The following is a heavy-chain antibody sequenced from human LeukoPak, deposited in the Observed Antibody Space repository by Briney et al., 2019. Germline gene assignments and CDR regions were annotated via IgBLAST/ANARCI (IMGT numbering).Heavy chain of an antibody. V-gene: IGHV4-39*07. D-gene: IGHD4-11*01. J-gene: IGHJ4*02. CDR3: ARDDYSIYVDY. CDR1: GGSISCGTYF. Sequence: PSQTLSLTCTVSGGSISCGTYFWTWLRQPPGKGLEWIGSIYHSGSTYYNPSRKSRVTISVDTSKNQFSQKLNSVTAADTAVYYCARDDYSIYVDYWGQGTLVTVS. CDR2: IYHSGST.